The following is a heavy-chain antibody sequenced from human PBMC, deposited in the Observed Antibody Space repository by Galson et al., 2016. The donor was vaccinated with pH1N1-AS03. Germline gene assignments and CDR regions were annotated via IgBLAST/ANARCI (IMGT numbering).Heavy chain of an antibody. Sequence: SLRLSCAASGFTFSNYAMGWVRQAPGKGLEWVSALSNSAASTYYADSVKGRLTISRDNSKNTLYLQMNSLRAEDTAIYYCAREIHFSGPLDYWGQGTLVTVSS. D-gene: IGHD6-19*01. CDR3: AREIHFSGPLDY. CDR2: LSNSAAST. J-gene: IGHJ4*02. CDR1: GFTFSNYA. V-gene: IGHV3-23*01.